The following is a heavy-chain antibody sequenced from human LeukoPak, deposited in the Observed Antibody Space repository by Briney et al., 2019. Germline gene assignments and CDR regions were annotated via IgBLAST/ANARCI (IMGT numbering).Heavy chain of an antibody. CDR3: ARSEWELQAYFDY. V-gene: IGHV1-69*04. CDR1: GGTFSSYA. CDR2: IIPILGIA. D-gene: IGHD1-26*01. Sequence: SVTVSCTASGGTFSSYAISWVRQAPGQGLEWMGRIIPILGIANYAQKFQGRVTITADKSTSTAYMELSSLRSEDTAVYYCARSEWELQAYFDYWGQGTLVTVSS. J-gene: IGHJ4*02.